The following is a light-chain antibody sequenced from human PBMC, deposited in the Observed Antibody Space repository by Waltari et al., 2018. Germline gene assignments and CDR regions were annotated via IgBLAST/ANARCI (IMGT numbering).Light chain of an antibody. V-gene: IGKV1-5*03. Sequence: DVQMTQSPSTLSAFLGDRVTITRRDSQSIRVWLAWFQQKPGKAPKLLISKASTLQGGVPSRFSGSGSATEFTLTISSLQPDDFGTYYCQQYDDYIPLTFGGGTKVEIK. CDR2: KAS. J-gene: IGKJ4*01. CDR1: QSIRVW. CDR3: QQYDDYIPLT.